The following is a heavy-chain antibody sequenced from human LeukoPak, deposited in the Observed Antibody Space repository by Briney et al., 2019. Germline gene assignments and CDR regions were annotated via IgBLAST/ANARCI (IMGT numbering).Heavy chain of an antibody. CDR3: ARFSTSTIFGVVNNVNDAFDI. CDR2: IYYSGST. Sequence: SETLSLTCTVSGGSISSYYWSWIRQPPGKGLEGIGYIYYSGSTSYNPSLKSRVTISVDTSKNQSSLKLSSVTAADTAVYYCARFSTSTIFGVVNNVNDAFDIWGQGTMVTVSS. CDR1: GGSISSYY. D-gene: IGHD3-3*01. V-gene: IGHV4-59*01. J-gene: IGHJ3*02.